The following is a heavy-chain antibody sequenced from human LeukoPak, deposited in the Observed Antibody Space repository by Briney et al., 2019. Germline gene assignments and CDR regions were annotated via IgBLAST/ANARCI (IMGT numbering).Heavy chain of an antibody. Sequence: SETLSLTCTVSGDSISGFYWSWVRQPPGKGLEWIGYIYYSGSTDYNPSLKSRVTISVDTSKNQFSLKLSSVTAADTAVYYCARVTPNYYYGMDVWGQGTTVTVSS. CDR2: IYYSGST. V-gene: IGHV4-59*01. J-gene: IGHJ6*02. CDR3: ARVTPNYYYGMDV. CDR1: GDSISGFY.